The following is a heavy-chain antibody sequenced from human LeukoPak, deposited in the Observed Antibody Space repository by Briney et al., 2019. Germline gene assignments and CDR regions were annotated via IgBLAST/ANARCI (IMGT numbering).Heavy chain of an antibody. J-gene: IGHJ4*02. CDR3: AKDMSGYSGYDDY. D-gene: IGHD5-12*01. Sequence: GGSLRLSCAASGFTFSSYALSWVRQAPGKGLEWVSAISGSGGSTYYADSVKGRFTISRDNSKNTLYLQMNSLRAEDTAVYYCAKDMSGYSGYDDYWGQGALVTVSS. CDR2: ISGSGGST. CDR1: GFTFSSYA. V-gene: IGHV3-23*01.